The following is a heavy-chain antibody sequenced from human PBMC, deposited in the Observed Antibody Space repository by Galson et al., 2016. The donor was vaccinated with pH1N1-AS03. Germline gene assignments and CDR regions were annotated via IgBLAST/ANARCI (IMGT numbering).Heavy chain of an antibody. CDR1: GFSFSHFA. Sequence: SLRLSCAASGFSFSHFAMHWVRQAAGKGPKWVAAMSNDGREYYGDSVRGRFTISRDNAKDSLYLQMNSLRADDTAVYYCARSQYPGTPRGGLDVWGQGTTVTVSS. CDR3: ARSQYPGTPRGGLDV. CDR2: MSNDGRE. V-gene: IGHV3-30*07. D-gene: IGHD2-15*01. J-gene: IGHJ6*02.